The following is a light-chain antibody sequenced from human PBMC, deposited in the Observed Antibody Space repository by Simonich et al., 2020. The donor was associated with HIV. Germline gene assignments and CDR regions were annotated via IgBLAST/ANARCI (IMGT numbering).Light chain of an antibody. V-gene: IGLV3-25*03. CDR2: KDS. Sequence: YELTPPPSVSVSPGQTAKITCSGDALSKQNASWYQQRPGQAPGLVIYKDSERPSGIPERFSGSSSGTTVTLTISGVQAEDEADYYCQSVDTSRKYVLFGGGTRLTVL. J-gene: IGLJ3*02. CDR1: ALSKQN. CDR3: QSVDTSRKYVL.